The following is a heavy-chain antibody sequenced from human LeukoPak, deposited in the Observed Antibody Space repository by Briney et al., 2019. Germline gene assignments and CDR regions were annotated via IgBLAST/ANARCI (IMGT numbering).Heavy chain of an antibody. CDR2: INPNSGGT. J-gene: IGHJ4*02. Sequence: ASVKVSCKASGGTFSSYAISWVRQAPGQGLEWMGWINPNSGGTNYAQKFQGWVTMTRDTSISTAYMELSRLRSDDTAVYYCARGRNTAIDYWGQGTLVTVSS. CDR3: ARGRNTAIDY. V-gene: IGHV1-2*04. D-gene: IGHD1-14*01. CDR1: GGTFSSYA.